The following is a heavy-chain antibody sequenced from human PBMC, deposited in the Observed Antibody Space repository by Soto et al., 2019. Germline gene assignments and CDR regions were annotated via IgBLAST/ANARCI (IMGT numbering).Heavy chain of an antibody. CDR2: IYSGGST. CDR1: GFTVSSNY. V-gene: IGHV3-66*01. J-gene: IGHJ3*02. Sequence: GGSLRLSCAASGFTVSSNYMSWVRQAPGKGLEWVSVIYSGGSTYYADSVKGRFTISRDNSKNTLYLQMNSLRPEDTAVYYCARDNSHDAFDIWGQGTMVTVSS. CDR3: ARDNSHDAFDI.